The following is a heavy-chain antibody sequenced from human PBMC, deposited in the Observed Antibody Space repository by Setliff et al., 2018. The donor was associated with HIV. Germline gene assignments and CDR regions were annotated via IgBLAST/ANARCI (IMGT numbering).Heavy chain of an antibody. D-gene: IGHD2-21*01. Sequence: PGGSLRLSCAASGFTFNNAWMTWVRQAPGKGLEWVSIIYSGGDAYYSDSLKGRFTISRDNSRNTLYRQMSSLRADDTAVYYCARVVVVIGSQDYFDYWGQGMLVTVSS. CDR2: IYSGGDA. J-gene: IGHJ4*02. V-gene: IGHV3-66*02. CDR1: GFTFNNAW. CDR3: ARVVVVIGSQDYFDY.